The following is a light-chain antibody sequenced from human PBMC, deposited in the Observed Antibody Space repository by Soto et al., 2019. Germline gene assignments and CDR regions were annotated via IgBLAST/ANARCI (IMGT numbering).Light chain of an antibody. CDR2: GAS. V-gene: IGKV3-15*01. CDR1: QSISSN. CDR3: QQYDRWPRT. Sequence: EIVMTQSPATLSVSPGERATLSCRASQSISSNLACYQQKPGQAPTILINGASTRATGIPATFSGSGSGTEFILTISSLQSEDFAVYYCQQYDRWPRTFGGGTKVEIK. J-gene: IGKJ4*01.